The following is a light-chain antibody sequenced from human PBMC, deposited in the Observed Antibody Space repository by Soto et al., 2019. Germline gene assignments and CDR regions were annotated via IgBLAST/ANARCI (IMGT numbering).Light chain of an antibody. CDR3: AAWDNNLGGPA. J-gene: IGLJ2*01. V-gene: IGLV1-47*01. Sequence: QSVLTQPPSASGTPGQRVSISCSGTNSNIGSKYVYWYQQLPGTAPKLLMYRDNQRPSGVPDRFSSSKSATSASLAISGLRSEDEADYYCAAWDNNLGGPAFGGGTKLTVL. CDR2: RDN. CDR1: NSNIGSKY.